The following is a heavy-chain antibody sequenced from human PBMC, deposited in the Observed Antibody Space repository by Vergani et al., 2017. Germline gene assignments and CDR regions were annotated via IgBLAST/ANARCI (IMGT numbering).Heavy chain of an antibody. CDR1: GGSISSYF. V-gene: IGHV4-59*01. D-gene: IGHD6-13*01. J-gene: IGHJ2*01. Sequence: QVQLQESGPGLVKPSETLSLTCTVSGGSISSYFWSWIRQPPGKGLEWIGYIYYSGSTNYNPSLKSRVPISVDTSKNQFSLKLSSVTAADTAVYYCARGLGSSSGRYFDLWGRGTLVTVSS. CDR2: IYYSGST. CDR3: ARGLGSSSGRYFDL.